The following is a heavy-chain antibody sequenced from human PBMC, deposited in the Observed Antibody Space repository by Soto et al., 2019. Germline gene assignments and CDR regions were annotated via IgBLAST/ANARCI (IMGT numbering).Heavy chain of an antibody. CDR3: AKAETISSEVYFDY. D-gene: IGHD6-6*01. V-gene: IGHV3-23*01. CDR1: GFTFSSSA. Sequence: GWSLRLSCAASGFTFSSSAMSWVRQAPGKGLEWVSAISGRGGRTYYADSVKDLFTISRDNSKTTLYLQMNSLRAEDTDVYDCAKAETISSEVYFDYWGQGTLVTVSS. J-gene: IGHJ4*02. CDR2: ISGRGGRT.